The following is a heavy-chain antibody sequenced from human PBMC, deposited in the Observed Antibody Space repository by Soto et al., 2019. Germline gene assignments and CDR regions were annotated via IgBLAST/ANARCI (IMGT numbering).Heavy chain of an antibody. J-gene: IGHJ1*01. CDR2: IYYTGST. CDR1: GGSISSGGYS. CDR3: ARYGGYCSSTCCYFAEYFQH. D-gene: IGHD2-2*01. Sequence: PSETLSLTCTVSGGSISSGGYSWSWIRQHPGKGLDWIGYIYYTGSTNYTPTLKSRVTIAVDTSNTQFSLKLTSVTAADTAVYYCARYGGYCSSTCCYFAEYFQHWGQGTLVTVAS. V-gene: IGHV4-61*08.